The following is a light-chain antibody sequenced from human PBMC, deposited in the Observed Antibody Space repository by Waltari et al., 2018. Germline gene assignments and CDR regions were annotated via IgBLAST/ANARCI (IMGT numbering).Light chain of an antibody. CDR1: QSLLHSNGYNY. V-gene: IGKV2-28*01. J-gene: IGKJ2*01. Sequence: DIVMTQSPLSLPVTPGEPASISCRSSQSLLHSNGYNYLDWYLQKPGQSPQLLIYLVSNRASGVPDRFSGSGSGTYFTLKISRVEAEDVGVYYCMQALQTPYTFGQGTKLEIK. CDR2: LVS. CDR3: MQALQTPYT.